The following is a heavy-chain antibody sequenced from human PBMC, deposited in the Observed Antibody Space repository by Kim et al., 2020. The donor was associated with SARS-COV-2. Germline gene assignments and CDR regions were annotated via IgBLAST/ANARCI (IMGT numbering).Heavy chain of an antibody. Sequence: AVSVKSRITINPDTSKTQFSLQLNSVTPEDTAVYYCAREAWSRGRPSLDYWGQGTLVTVSS. J-gene: IGHJ4*02. D-gene: IGHD2-15*01. V-gene: IGHV6-1*01. CDR3: AREAWSRGRPSLDY.